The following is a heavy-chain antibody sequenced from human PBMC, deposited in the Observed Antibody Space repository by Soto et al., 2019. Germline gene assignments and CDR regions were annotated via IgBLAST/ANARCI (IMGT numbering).Heavy chain of an antibody. Sequence: ETLSLTFGVYGGSFSAYSWTWLRQSPGKGLEWIGEITHGGSTDYNPALKSRLVMSVDTSKNQFSLRVTSVTAADAAVYFCARARFDSWSHIYYGLDVWGQGTTVTVSS. D-gene: IGHD3-3*01. CDR3: ARARFDSWSHIYYGLDV. CDR1: GGSFSAYS. V-gene: IGHV4-34*01. J-gene: IGHJ6*02. CDR2: ITHGGST.